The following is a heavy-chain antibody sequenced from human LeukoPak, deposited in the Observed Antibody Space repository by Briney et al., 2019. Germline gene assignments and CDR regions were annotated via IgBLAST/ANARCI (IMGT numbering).Heavy chain of an antibody. V-gene: IGHV3-23*01. J-gene: IGHJ4*01. CDR1: GFIFSTYT. CDR3: AKRGGNSRGTYFDY. CDR2: VSGNGYSAEAT. Sequence: GGSLRLSCAASGFIFSTYTVSWIRQAPGKGLKWVSSVSGNGYSAEATYYADSVKGRFSISRDDSKNTMYLEMTSLRVEDTALYFCAKRGGNSRGTYFDYWGHGILVTVSA. D-gene: IGHD4-23*01.